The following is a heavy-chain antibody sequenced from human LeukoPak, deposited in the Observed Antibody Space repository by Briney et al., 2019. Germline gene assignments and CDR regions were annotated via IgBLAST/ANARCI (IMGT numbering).Heavy chain of an antibody. D-gene: IGHD5-18*01. CDR2: IYDSGST. CDR1: GGSIRSSYYY. J-gene: IGHJ5*02. V-gene: IGHV4-39*01. CDR3: ARGSPRAAMVLRWFDP. Sequence: SETLSLTCTVSGGSIRSSYYYWGWIRQPPGKGLEWIGSIYDSGSTYYNPSLKSRVTISVDTSKNQFSLKLSSVTAADTAVYYCARGSPRAAMVLRWFDPWGQGTLVTVSS.